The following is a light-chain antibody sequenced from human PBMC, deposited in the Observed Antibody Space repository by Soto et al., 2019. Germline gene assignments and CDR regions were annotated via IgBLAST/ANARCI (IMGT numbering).Light chain of an antibody. CDR1: QSVSSNY. J-gene: IGKJ1*01. Sequence: IVLSKSAGTMSLSPGERATLFCRASQSVSSNYAAWHQQKPDQAPRLLNDGATNRATGTPDSFSGSGAGTDSTPTISLLEPEDFAEYYYQQNSSSGTFGQGTKVDIK. V-gene: IGKV3-20*01. CDR3: QQNSSSGT. CDR2: GAT.